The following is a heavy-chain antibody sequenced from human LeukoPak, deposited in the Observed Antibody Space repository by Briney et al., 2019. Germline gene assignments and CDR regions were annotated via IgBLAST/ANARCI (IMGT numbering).Heavy chain of an antibody. V-gene: IGHV3-23*01. J-gene: IGHJ6*03. CDR1: GFTFSSYA. CDR3: AKEGDYYDRSGYYSDNYYYYMEV. CDR2: ISGSGGST. D-gene: IGHD3-22*01. Sequence: PGGSLRLSCAASGFTFSSYAMSWVRQAPGKGLEWVSAISGSGGSTYYADSVKGRFTISRDNSRNTVYLQMNRLSAEDTAVYYCAKEGDYYDRSGYYSDNYYYYMEVWGTGTTVTVSS.